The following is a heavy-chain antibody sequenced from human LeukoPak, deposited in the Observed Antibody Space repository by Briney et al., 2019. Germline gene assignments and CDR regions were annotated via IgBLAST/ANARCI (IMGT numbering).Heavy chain of an antibody. CDR3: ARDQHYYDSSNYRNYYFMDV. V-gene: IGHV4-59*12. CDR1: GGSISSYY. CDR2: IHYRGGT. D-gene: IGHD3-22*01. J-gene: IGHJ6*03. Sequence: PSETLSHTCTVSGGSISSYYWSWIRQPPGKGLEWIGYIHYRGGTNYNPSLKSRVTISVDTSKNQFSLKMSSVTAADTAVYYCARDQHYYDSSNYRNYYFMDVWGKGTTVTVSS.